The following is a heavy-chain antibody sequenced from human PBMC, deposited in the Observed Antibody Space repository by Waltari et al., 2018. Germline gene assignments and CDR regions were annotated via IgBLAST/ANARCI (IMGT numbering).Heavy chain of an antibody. J-gene: IGHJ4*02. D-gene: IGHD3-22*01. Sequence: QLQLQESGPGLVKPSETLSLTCNVSGGSISSSSYYWGWNRQPPGKGLDLIGSIYYSGSTYYNPSLKSRVTISVDTSKNQFSLKLSSVTAADTAVYYCASLDYYDSSGYPFGYWGQGTLVTVSS. CDR1: GGSISSSSYY. CDR3: ASLDYYDSSGYPFGY. V-gene: IGHV4-39*01. CDR2: IYYSGST.